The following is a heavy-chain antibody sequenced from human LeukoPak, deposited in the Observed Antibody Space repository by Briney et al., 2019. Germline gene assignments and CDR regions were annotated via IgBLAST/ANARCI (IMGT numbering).Heavy chain of an antibody. CDR1: GFTFSRHG. V-gene: IGHV3-30*02. CDR3: ARDDSSGYYYYPVYGFRAPDY. J-gene: IGHJ4*02. D-gene: IGHD3-22*01. CDR2: IRYDGSDK. Sequence: GGSLRLSCGASGFTFSRHGMHWVRQTPGKGLDWVAFIRYDGSDKYYADSVKGRFTISRDNSDNTVSLQMSSLRPEDTAVYYCARDDSSGYYYYPVYGFRAPDYWGQGTLVTVSS.